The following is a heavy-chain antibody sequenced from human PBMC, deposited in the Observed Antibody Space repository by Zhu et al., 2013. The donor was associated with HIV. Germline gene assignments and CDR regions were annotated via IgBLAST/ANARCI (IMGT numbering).Heavy chain of an antibody. D-gene: IGHD2-2*01. V-gene: IGHV1-2*02. J-gene: IGHJ5*02. CDR2: INPYTGGT. CDR1: GYTFTAYY. Sequence: QVQLVQSGAEVKKPGSSVKVSCKASGYTFTAYYVHWVRQAPGQGLEWLGWINPYTGGTNYTQKFQGRVTMTSETSISTAYLELRRLRFDDTAVYFCARGVADYCSSARCPSWFDPWGQGTLVTVSS. CDR3: ARGVADYCSSARCPSWFDP.